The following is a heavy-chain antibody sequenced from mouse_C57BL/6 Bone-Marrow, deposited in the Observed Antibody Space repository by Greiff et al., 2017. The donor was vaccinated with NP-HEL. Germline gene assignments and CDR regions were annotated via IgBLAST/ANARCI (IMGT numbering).Heavy chain of an antibody. V-gene: IGHV1-82*01. D-gene: IGHD1-1*01. CDR2: IYPGDGDT. Sequence: QVQLQQSGPELVKPGASVKISCKASGYAFSSSWMNWVKHRPGKGLEWIGRIYPGDGDTNYNGKFKGKATLTADKSASTAYMQLSSLTSEDSAVSFCARSGSYYGSFAYWGQGTLVTVSA. J-gene: IGHJ3*01. CDR3: ARSGSYYGSFAY. CDR1: GYAFSSSW.